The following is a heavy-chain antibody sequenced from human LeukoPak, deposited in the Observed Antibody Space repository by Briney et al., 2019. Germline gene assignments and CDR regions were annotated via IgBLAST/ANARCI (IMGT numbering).Heavy chain of an antibody. CDR3: ARHPLLRRHLWFGVGRNGSQYYFDY. D-gene: IGHD3-10*01. V-gene: IGHV4-34*01. J-gene: IGHJ4*02. CDR1: GGSFSGYY. CDR2: INHSGST. Sequence: SETLSLTCAVYGGSFSGYYWSWIRQPPGKGLEWIGEINHSGSTNYNPSLKSRVTISVDTSKNQFSLKLSSVTAADTAVYYCARHPLLRRHLWFGVGRNGSQYYFDYWGQGTLVTVSS.